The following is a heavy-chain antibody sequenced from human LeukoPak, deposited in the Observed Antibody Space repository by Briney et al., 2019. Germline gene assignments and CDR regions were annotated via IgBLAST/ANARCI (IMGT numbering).Heavy chain of an antibody. CDR3: AAGTGIVGVDAFDI. CDR1: GFTFSSYW. D-gene: IGHD1-26*01. CDR2: INSNGSST. Sequence: GGSLRLSCAAPGFTFSSYWMPWVRQAPGKGLVWVSRINSNGSSTSYADSVKGRFTISRDNAKNTLYLQMNSLRAEDTAVYYCAAGTGIVGVDAFDIWGQGTMVTVSS. V-gene: IGHV3-74*01. J-gene: IGHJ3*02.